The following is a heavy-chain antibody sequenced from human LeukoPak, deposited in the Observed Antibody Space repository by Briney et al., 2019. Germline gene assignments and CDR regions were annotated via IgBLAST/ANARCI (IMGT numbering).Heavy chain of an antibody. CDR3: AKDALYDSSGYYVDY. V-gene: IGHV3-23*01. CDR2: ISASGGTT. D-gene: IGHD3-22*01. J-gene: IGHJ4*02. Sequence: GGSLRLSCAASGFTFSSCAMSWVRQAPGKGLEWVSGISASGGTTYYADSVKGRFTIPRDNSKNTLYLQMNSLRAEDTAVYYCAKDALYDSSGYYVDYWGQGTLVTVSS. CDR1: GFTFSSCA.